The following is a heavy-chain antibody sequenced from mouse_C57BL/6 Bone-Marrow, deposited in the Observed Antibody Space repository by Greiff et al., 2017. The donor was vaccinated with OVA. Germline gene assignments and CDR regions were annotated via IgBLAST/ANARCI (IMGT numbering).Heavy chain of an antibody. CDR1: GYSFTGYY. V-gene: IGHV1-42*01. J-gene: IGHJ4*01. Sequence: VQLKQSGPELVKPGASVKISCKASGYSFTGYYMNWVKQSPEKSLEWIGEINPSTGGTTYNQKFKAKATLTVDKSSSTAYMQLKSLTSEDSAVYYCARFESSMDYWGQGTSVTVSS. CDR2: INPSTGGT. CDR3: ARFESSMDY.